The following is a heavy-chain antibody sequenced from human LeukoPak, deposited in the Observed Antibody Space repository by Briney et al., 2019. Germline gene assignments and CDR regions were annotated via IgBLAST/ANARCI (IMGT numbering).Heavy chain of an antibody. J-gene: IGHJ4*02. Sequence: GGSLRLSCAASGFTFSSYWMHWVRQVPGKGLVWVSRINSDGSSTSYADSVKGRFTISRDNAKNTLYLQMNSLRAEDTAVYYCASRVNSGWSFDYWGQRTLVTVSS. CDR2: INSDGSST. CDR3: ASRVNSGWSFDY. V-gene: IGHV3-74*01. D-gene: IGHD6-19*01. CDR1: GFTFSSYW.